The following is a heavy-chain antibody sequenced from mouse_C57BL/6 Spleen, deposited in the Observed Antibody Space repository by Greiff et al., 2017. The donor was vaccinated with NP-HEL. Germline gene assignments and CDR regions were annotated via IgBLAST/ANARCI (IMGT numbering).Heavy chain of an antibody. Sequence: VQLQQSGPELVKPGDSVKISCKASGYSFTGYFMNWVMQSHGKSLEWIGRINPYNGDTFYNQKFKGKATLTVDKSSSTAHMELRSLTSEDSAVYYCARNPIYYDYDGGFDYWGQGTTLTVSS. V-gene: IGHV1-20*01. CDR2: INPYNGDT. CDR3: ARNPIYYDYDGGFDY. CDR1: GYSFTGYF. D-gene: IGHD2-4*01. J-gene: IGHJ2*01.